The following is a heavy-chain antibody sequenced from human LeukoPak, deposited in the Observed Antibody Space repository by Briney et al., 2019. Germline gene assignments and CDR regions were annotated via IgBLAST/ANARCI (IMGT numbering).Heavy chain of an antibody. V-gene: IGHV3-23*01. D-gene: IGHD6-6*01. Sequence: GGSLRLSCAASGFTFSSYAMSWVRQAPEKGLEWVSAISGSGGSTYYADSVKGRFTISRDNSKSTLYLQMNSLRAEDTAVYYCAKDIAARPDYWGQGTLVTVSS. J-gene: IGHJ4*02. CDR2: ISGSGGST. CDR1: GFTFSSYA. CDR3: AKDIAARPDY.